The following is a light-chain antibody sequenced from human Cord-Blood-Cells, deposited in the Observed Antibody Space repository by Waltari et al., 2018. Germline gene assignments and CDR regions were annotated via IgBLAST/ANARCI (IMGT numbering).Light chain of an antibody. CDR2: GAA. V-gene: IGKV3-15*01. CDR3: QQYNNWPPYT. J-gene: IGKJ2*01. Sequence: EIVMPHSPATLSVSPGERATHSCRASQSVSSNLAWYQQKPGQAPRRLIYGAATRATGIPARFSGSGSGTEFTLTISSLQSEDFAVYYCQQYNNWPPYTFGQGTKLEIK. CDR1: QSVSSN.